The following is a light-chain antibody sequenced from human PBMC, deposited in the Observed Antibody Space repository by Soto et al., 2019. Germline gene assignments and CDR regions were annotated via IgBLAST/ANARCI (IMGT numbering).Light chain of an antibody. CDR3: CSYSSSSTLHV. V-gene: IGLV2-14*01. J-gene: IGLJ1*01. CDR1: SRDIGLYDY. Sequence: QSALTQPASVSGSPGQSITISCTGTSRDIGLYDYVSWYQQHPGKAPKLMIYEVSNRPSGISNRFSGSKSGNTASLTISGLQAEDEADYYCCSYSSSSTLHVFGTGTKVTVL. CDR2: EVS.